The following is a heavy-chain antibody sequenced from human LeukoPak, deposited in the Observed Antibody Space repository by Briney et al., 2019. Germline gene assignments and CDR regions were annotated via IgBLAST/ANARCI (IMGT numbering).Heavy chain of an antibody. CDR3: AKVLRSWADAFDI. J-gene: IGHJ3*02. D-gene: IGHD2-15*01. CDR2: ISYDGSNK. Sequence: PGRSLRLSCAASGFTFSSYAMHWVRQAPGKGLEWVAVISYDGSNKYYADSVKGRFTISRDNSKNTLYLQMNSLRAEDTALYYCAKVLRSWADAFDIWGQGTMVTVSS. V-gene: IGHV3-30*04. CDR1: GFTFSSYA.